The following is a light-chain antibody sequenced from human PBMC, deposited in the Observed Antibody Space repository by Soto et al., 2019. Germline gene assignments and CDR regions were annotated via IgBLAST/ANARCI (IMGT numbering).Light chain of an antibody. CDR1: QDINSR. J-gene: IGKJ5*01. Sequence: DIQMTQSPSSLSASVGDRVTITCRASQDINSRLAWYQQKAEKAPKFLIYAASILQSAVPSRFSGSGSGTDFTLTISSLQPEDFATYYCQQYHDYPITFGQGTRLEI. CDR3: QQYHDYPIT. V-gene: IGKV1D-16*01. CDR2: AAS.